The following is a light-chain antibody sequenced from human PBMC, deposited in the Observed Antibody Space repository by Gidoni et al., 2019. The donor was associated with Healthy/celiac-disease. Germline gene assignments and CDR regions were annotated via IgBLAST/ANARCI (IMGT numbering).Light chain of an antibody. Sequence: DIQMTQSPSSLSASVGDRVTITCRASQSISSYLNWYQQKPGKAPKLLIYAASSLQSGDPSRFSGSGSGTDFTLTISSLQPEDFATYYCQQSYSTSWTFGQGTKLEIK. J-gene: IGKJ1*01. CDR1: QSISSY. V-gene: IGKV1-39*01. CDR2: AAS. CDR3: QQSYSTSWT.